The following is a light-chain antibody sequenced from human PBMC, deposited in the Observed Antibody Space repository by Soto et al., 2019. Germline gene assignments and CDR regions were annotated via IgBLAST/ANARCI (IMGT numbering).Light chain of an antibody. CDR3: QQFNSYPII. J-gene: IGKJ5*01. CDR1: QDIRGA. CDR2: DVS. Sequence: AIPLTQSPSSLSASVGDRGTITCRASQDIRGALAWYQQKPGKAPKILIYDVSSLQSGVPSRFSGSSSGTDFTLTISGLQPEDFATYYCQQFNSYPIIFGQGTRLDIK. V-gene: IGKV1-13*02.